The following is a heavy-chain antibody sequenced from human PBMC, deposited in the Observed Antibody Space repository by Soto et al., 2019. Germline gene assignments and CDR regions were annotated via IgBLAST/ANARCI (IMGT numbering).Heavy chain of an antibody. J-gene: IGHJ4*02. CDR1: GGSISSRSYY. V-gene: IGHV4-39*01. CDR3: ARLPRVLLWFGNFDY. CDR2: IYYSGST. Sequence: QLQLQESGPGLVKPSETLSLTCTVSGGSISSRSYYWGWIRQPPGKGLEWFGSIYYSGSTYYNPSLKSRVTISVDTSKNQFYLKLSSVTAADTAVYYCARLPRVLLWFGNFDYWGQGTLVTVSS. D-gene: IGHD3-10*01.